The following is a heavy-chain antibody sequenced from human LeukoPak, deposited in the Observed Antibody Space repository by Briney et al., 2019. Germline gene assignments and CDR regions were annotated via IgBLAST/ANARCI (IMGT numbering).Heavy chain of an antibody. D-gene: IGHD3-3*01. CDR2: IYHSGST. V-gene: IGHV4-38-2*02. Sequence: SETLSLTCTVSGYSISSGYYWGWIRQPPGKGLEWIGSIYHSGSTYYNPSLKRRVTISVDTSKNQFSLKLSSVTAADTAVYYCARSRFLEWLVHDAFDIWGQGTMVTVSS. CDR1: GYSISSGYY. J-gene: IGHJ3*02. CDR3: ARSRFLEWLVHDAFDI.